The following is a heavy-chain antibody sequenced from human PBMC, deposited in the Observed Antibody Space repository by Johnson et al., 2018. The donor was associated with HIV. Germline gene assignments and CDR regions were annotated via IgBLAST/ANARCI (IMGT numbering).Heavy chain of an antibody. CDR3: ARDPDPFREYHGDAFDI. CDR1: GFTFDDYA. Sequence: VQLVESEGGLVQPGRSLRLSCTVSGFTFDDYAMHWVRQAPGKGLEWVSLINWDGDSTYYADSVKGRFTISRDSSKDTLYVQMNSLRGEDTAVYYCARDPDPFREYHGDAFDIWGQGTVVTVSS. J-gene: IGHJ3*02. V-gene: IGHV3-43D*03. CDR2: INWDGDST. D-gene: IGHD3-10*01.